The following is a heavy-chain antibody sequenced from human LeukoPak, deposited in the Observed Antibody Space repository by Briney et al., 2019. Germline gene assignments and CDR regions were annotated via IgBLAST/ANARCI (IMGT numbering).Heavy chain of an antibody. V-gene: IGHV3-66*01. Sequence: GGSLRLSCAASGFTASSNYMGWLRQAPGKGLEWVSVIYTGGSTHYPDSLQGRFIISRDNSKNTLSLQTNSLRPEDTAVYYCARGRGEQWLTYFDFWGQGTLVTVSS. J-gene: IGHJ4*02. CDR3: ARGRGEQWLTYFDF. CDR2: IYTGGST. CDR1: GFTASSNY. D-gene: IGHD6-19*01.